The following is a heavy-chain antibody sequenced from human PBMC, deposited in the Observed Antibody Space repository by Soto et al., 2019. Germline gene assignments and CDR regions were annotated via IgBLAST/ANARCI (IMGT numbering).Heavy chain of an antibody. Sequence: EVQLSQSGGGLVQPGGSLRLSCAGSGFTFIKYAMNWVRQAPGKGLEWVSSISGGGDATFFANSVRGRFTISRDNSDNTVTLQMNSLGVDDTAVYYCARKILGSTSRPDYWYFDLWGRGTRVTVSS. CDR1: GFTFIKYA. V-gene: IGHV3-23*01. J-gene: IGHJ2*01. CDR2: ISGGGDAT. CDR3: ARKILGSTSRPDYWYFDL. D-gene: IGHD7-27*01.